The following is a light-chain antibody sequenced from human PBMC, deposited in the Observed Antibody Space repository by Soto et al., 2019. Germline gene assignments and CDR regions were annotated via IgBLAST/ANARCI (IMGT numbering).Light chain of an antibody. V-gene: IGKV3-20*01. CDR2: AAS. J-gene: IGKJ1*01. CDR1: QSVNNNY. Sequence: DIVLTQSPGTLSLSPGERATLSCRASQSVNNNYLAWYQQRPGQSPRLLIYAASNRATGIPDRFSGSGSGTDFTLTISRLEPEDFALYYCQQYGNSPPKTFGQGTKVDIK. CDR3: QQYGNSPPKT.